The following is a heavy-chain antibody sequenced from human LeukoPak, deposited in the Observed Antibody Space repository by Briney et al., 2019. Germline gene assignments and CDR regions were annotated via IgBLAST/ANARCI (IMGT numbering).Heavy chain of an antibody. V-gene: IGHV4-34*01. CDR1: GGSFSGYY. Sequence: PSETLSLTCAVYGGSFSGYYWRWIRQPPGKGLEWIGEINHSGSTNYNPSLKSRVTISVDTSKNQFSLKLSSVTAADTAVYYCARGRTGGLAYYFDYWGQGTLVTVSS. CDR3: ARGRTGGLAYYFDY. CDR2: INHSGST. J-gene: IGHJ4*02. D-gene: IGHD3/OR15-3a*01.